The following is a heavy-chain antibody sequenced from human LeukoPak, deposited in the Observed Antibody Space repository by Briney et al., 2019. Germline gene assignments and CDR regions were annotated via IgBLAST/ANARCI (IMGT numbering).Heavy chain of an antibody. D-gene: IGHD6-13*01. Sequence: GGSLRLSCAASGFTFTTYWMSWVRQAPGKGLEWVAKIKQDGREKYYLDSVKGRFTISRDNAKNSLYLQMNSLRVEDTAVYYCARYSDESYDKIDFWGQGTLVTVSS. CDR2: IKQDGREK. CDR3: ARYSDESYDKIDF. J-gene: IGHJ4*02. CDR1: GFTFTTYW. V-gene: IGHV3-7*01.